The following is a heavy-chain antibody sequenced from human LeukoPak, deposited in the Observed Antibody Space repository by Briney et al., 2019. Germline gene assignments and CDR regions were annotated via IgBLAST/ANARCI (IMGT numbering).Heavy chain of an antibody. J-gene: IGHJ4*02. V-gene: IGHV3-23*01. D-gene: IGHD6-6*01. CDR2: IGSSGGGI. Sequence: PGGSLRLSCAASGFTFSTYTMYWVRHPPGKRLEWVSIIGSSGGGIHYADSVKGRFTISRDNSKNTLYLQMNSLRAEDTAVYYCAKALGIAARPHYFDYWGQGTLVTVSS. CDR1: GFTFSTYT. CDR3: AKALGIAARPHYFDY.